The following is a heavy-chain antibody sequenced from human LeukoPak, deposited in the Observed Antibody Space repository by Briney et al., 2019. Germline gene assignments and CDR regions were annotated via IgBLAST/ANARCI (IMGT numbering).Heavy chain of an antibody. Sequence: PGGSLRLSCQASGFTFNNAWMSWVRQAPGKGLEWVGRIKSKTDGGEADYAESVKGRFTISRDDSKNTLYLQMNSLSAEDTAVYYCARGYTYGYDYWGQGTLLTVSS. J-gene: IGHJ4*02. CDR3: ARGYTYGYDY. V-gene: IGHV3-15*01. D-gene: IGHD5-18*01. CDR1: GFTFNNAW. CDR2: IKSKTDGGEA.